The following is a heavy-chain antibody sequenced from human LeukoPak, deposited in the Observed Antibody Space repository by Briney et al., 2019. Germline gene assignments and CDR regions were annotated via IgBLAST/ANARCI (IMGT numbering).Heavy chain of an antibody. CDR2: ISYDGSNK. Sequence: GASLRLSCAASGFIFSGYGMHWVRQAPGKVLECVVVISYDGSNKYYADCGKGRFTISRENGKSSLYLQMNSLRAGGMAVYYCARDASGSLDIWGQGTMVTVSS. CDR3: ARDASGSLDI. D-gene: IGHD1-26*01. J-gene: IGHJ3*02. CDR1: GFIFSGYG. V-gene: IGHV3-30*03.